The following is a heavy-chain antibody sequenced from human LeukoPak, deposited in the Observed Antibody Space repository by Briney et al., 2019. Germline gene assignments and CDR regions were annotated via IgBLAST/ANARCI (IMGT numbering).Heavy chain of an antibody. D-gene: IGHD3-22*01. J-gene: IGHJ4*02. CDR1: GGSFSDYY. V-gene: IGHV4-34*01. CDR3: ARSAYYDSSGYNYGFDY. Sequence: PSETLSLTCAVYGGSFSDYYWSWIRQPPGKGLEWIGEINHSGSTNYNPSLKSRVTISVDTSKNQFSLKLNSVTAADTAVYYCARSAYYDSSGYNYGFDYWGQGTLVTVSS. CDR2: INHSGST.